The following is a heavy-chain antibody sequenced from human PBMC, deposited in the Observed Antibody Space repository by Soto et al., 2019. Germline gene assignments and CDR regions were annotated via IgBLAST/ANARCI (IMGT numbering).Heavy chain of an antibody. Sequence: QVQLVQSGAEVKKPGASVKVSCKASGYTFTSYGISWVRQAPGQGLEWMGWISAYNGNTNYAQKLQGRVTVTTDTSTSTAYMELTKLRYNATVVYYCARGRLSSNSWFDYWGHGTLVTVSS. J-gene: IGHJ4*01. D-gene: IGHD2-2*01. V-gene: IGHV1-18*01. CDR1: GYTFTSYG. CDR2: ISAYNGNT. CDR3: ARGRLSSNSWFDY.